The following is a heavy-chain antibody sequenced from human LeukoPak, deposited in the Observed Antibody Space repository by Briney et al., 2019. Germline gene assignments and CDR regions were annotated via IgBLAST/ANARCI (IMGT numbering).Heavy chain of an antibody. CDR1: GFTFSSYS. CDR2: ISSSSSYI. CDR3: ARDYDFWSGYYTYFFDY. J-gene: IGHJ4*02. Sequence: GGSLRLSCAASGFTFSSYSINWVRQAPGKGLEWVSSISSSSSYIYYADSVKGRFTISRDNAKNSLCLQMNSLRAEDTAVYYCARDYDFWSGYYTYFFDYWGQGTLVTVSS. D-gene: IGHD3-3*01. V-gene: IGHV3-21*01.